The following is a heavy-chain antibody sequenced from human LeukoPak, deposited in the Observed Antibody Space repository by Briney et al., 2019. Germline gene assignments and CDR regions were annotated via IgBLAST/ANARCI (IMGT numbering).Heavy chain of an antibody. CDR3: AKDLNSFIVVVTIYGMDV. CDR1: GFTFSRHW. Sequence: PGGSLRLSCAASGFTFSRHWMHWVRQAPGRGLVWVSRINSDGSSTSYADSVKGRFTISRDNAKNTLFLQLNSLRGDDTAVYYCAKDLNSFIVVVTIYGMDVWGQGTTVIVSS. D-gene: IGHD2-15*01. V-gene: IGHV3-74*01. J-gene: IGHJ6*02. CDR2: INSDGSST.